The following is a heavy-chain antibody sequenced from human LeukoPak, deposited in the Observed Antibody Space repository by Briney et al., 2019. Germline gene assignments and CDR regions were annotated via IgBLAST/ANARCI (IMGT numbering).Heavy chain of an antibody. Sequence: GGSLRLSCTASAFTFSNYNMNWVRQAPGKGLEWVSSSSGSGSYIYYADSVKGRFTISRDNAKNSLYLQMNSLRAEDTAVYYCARRGYSYEIDYWGPGTLVTVSS. V-gene: IGHV3-21*01. D-gene: IGHD5-18*01. CDR2: SSGSGSYI. J-gene: IGHJ4*02. CDR3: ARRGYSYEIDY. CDR1: AFTFSNYN.